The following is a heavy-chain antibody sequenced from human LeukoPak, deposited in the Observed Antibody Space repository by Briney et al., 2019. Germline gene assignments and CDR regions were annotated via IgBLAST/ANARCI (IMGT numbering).Heavy chain of an antibody. CDR2: IKQDGSEK. Sequence: GGSLRLSCAASGFTFTSYWMSWVRQAPGKGLEWVANIKQDGSEKYYVDSVKGRFTISRDNAKNSLYLQMNSLRAEDTAVYYCASLTYYDFWSGWTYYYDYMDVWGKGTTVTVSS. V-gene: IGHV3-7*01. D-gene: IGHD3-3*01. J-gene: IGHJ6*03. CDR1: GFTFTSYW. CDR3: ASLTYYDFWSGWTYYYDYMDV.